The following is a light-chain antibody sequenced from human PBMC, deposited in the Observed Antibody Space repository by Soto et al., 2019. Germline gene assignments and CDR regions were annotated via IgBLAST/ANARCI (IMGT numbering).Light chain of an antibody. CDR3: KSYAGSNTYV. V-gene: IGLV2-11*01. CDR2: DVS. J-gene: IGLJ1*01. Sequence: QSVLTQPRSVSGSPGQSVTISCSGTDNDVGGYNFVSWYQQHPGKAPKLMVFDVSKRPSGVPGRFSGSKSGTTASLTVSGLQAADEADYFCKSYAGSNTYVFGSGTKVTVL. CDR1: DNDVGGYNF.